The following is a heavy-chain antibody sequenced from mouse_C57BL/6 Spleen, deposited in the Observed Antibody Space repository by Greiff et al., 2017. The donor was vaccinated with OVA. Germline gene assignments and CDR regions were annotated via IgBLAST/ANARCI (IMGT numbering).Heavy chain of an antibody. CDR3: TRANYYGSYYFDY. D-gene: IGHD1-1*01. CDR1: GFTFSSYA. J-gene: IGHJ2*01. V-gene: IGHV5-9-1*02. Sequence: EVQRVESGEGLVKPGGSLKLSCAASGFTFSSYAMSWVRQTPEKRLEWVAYISSGGDYIYYADTVKGRFTISRDNARNTLYLQMSSLKSEDTAMYYCTRANYYGSYYFDYWGQGTTLTVSS. CDR2: ISSGGDYI.